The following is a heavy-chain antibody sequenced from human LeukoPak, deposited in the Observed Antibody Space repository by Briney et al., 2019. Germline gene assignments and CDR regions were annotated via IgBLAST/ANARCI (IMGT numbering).Heavy chain of an antibody. Sequence: ASVKVSCKPSGYTFTDNYMHWVRQAPGQGLEWMGWINPHSGDTNYAQKLQGRVTMTEDTSTDTAYMELSSLRSEDTAVYYCATLRAAAGNFDYWGQGTLVTVSS. CDR3: ATLRAAAGNFDY. V-gene: IGHV1-2*02. J-gene: IGHJ4*02. CDR2: INPHSGDT. D-gene: IGHD6-13*01. CDR1: GYTFTDNY.